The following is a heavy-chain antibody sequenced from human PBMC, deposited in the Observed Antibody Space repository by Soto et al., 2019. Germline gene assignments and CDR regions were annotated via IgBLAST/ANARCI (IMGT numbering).Heavy chain of an antibody. J-gene: IGHJ4*02. Sequence: ASVKLSCKASGYTFTGHYMHWVRQAPGQGLEWMGWINPNSGGTNYAQKFQGWVTMTRDTSISTAYMELSRLRSDDTAVYYCARSRRRVVAATQPGYYFDYWGQGTLVTVSS. CDR2: INPNSGGT. CDR1: GYTFTGHY. CDR3: ARSRRRVVAATQPGYYFDY. D-gene: IGHD2-15*01. V-gene: IGHV1-2*04.